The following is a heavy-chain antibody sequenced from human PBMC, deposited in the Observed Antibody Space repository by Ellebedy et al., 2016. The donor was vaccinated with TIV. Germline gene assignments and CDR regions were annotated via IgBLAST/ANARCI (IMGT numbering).Heavy chain of an antibody. D-gene: IGHD2-21*01. V-gene: IGHV3-23*01. CDR1: GFMFSTFS. CDR3: ARCVVAHAAFDI. J-gene: IGHJ3*02. CDR2: IPGTGGRSNT. Sequence: GESLKISCSASGFMFSTFSMSSVRQAPGKGLEWVSTIPGTGGRSNTYYADSVRGRFTISRDNSKNTLYLPMNSLRAEDTAVYYCARCVVAHAAFDIWGQGTMVTVSS.